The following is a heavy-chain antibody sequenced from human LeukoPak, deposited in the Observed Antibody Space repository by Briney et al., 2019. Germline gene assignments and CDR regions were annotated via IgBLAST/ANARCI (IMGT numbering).Heavy chain of an antibody. CDR2: ISGSGGST. CDR1: GFTFSSYA. J-gene: IGHJ4*02. V-gene: IGHV3-23*01. CDR3: AKDLREQLGPLDY. D-gene: IGHD6-6*01. Sequence: GGSLRLSCAASGFTFSSYAMSWVRQAPGKGLEWVSAISGSGGSTYYADSVKGRFTISRDNSKNTLYLRMNSLRAEDTAVYYCAKDLREQLGPLDYWGQGTLVTVSS.